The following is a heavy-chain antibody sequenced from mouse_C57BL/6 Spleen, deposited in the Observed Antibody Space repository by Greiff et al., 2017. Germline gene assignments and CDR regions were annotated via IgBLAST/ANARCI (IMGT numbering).Heavy chain of an antibody. CDR3: ARDYYGSSSWFAY. CDR2: IDPSDSYT. D-gene: IGHD1-1*01. V-gene: IGHV1-50*01. J-gene: IGHJ3*01. CDR1: GYTFTSYW. Sequence: VQLQQPGAELVKPGASVKLSCKASGYTFTSYWMHWVKQRPGQGLEWIGEIDPSDSYTNYNQKFKGKATLTVDTSSSTAYMQLSSLTSEDSAVYYWARDYYGSSSWFAYWGQGTLVTVSA.